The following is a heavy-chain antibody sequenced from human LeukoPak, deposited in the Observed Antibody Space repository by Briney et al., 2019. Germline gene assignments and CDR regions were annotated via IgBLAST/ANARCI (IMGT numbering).Heavy chain of an antibody. CDR2: ISYDGSNK. D-gene: IGHD2-8*02. CDR1: GFTFSSYA. CDR3: ARYGGVTKPYFDY. Sequence: PGGSLRLSCAASGFTFSSYAMHWVRQAPGKGLEWVAVISYDGSNKYYADSVKGRFTISRDNSKNTLYLQMNSLRDEDTAVYYCARYGGVTKPYFDYWGQGTLVTVSS. V-gene: IGHV3-30*01. J-gene: IGHJ4*02.